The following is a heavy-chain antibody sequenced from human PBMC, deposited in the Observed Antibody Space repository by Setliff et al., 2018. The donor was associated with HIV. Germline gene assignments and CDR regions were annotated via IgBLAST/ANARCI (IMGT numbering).Heavy chain of an antibody. CDR3: SRLYGSGHYFAFDF. D-gene: IGHD3-10*01. J-gene: IGHJ4*02. CDR2: LYGHRCT. V-gene: IGHV4-39*01. Sequence: SETLSLTCNVSGDSIGTGTHYWAWIRQPPGKGLEWIGSLYGHRCTYYTKSLRGRVTISADTSQNQFALRLSSVTALDTAVYYGSRLYGSGHYFAFDFWGQGALVTVSS. CDR1: GDSIGTGTHY.